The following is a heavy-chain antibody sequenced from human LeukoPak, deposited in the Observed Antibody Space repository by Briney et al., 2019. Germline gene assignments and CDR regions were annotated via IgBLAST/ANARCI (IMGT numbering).Heavy chain of an antibody. Sequence: GGSLRLSCAASGFTFSSYAMSWVRQAPGKGLEWVSAISGSGGSTYYADSVKGRFTVSRDNTEKSLFLQMSSLRVEDTAIYYCARDRRGYDGSRHYYRHFDLWGQGTLDTVSS. J-gene: IGHJ4*02. D-gene: IGHD3-22*01. CDR2: ISGSGGST. V-gene: IGHV3-23*01. CDR3: ARDRRGYDGSRHYYRHFDL. CDR1: GFTFSSYA.